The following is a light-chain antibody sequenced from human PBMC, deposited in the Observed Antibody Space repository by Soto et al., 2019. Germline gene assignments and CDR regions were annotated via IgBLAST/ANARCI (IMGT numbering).Light chain of an antibody. V-gene: IGKV1-5*03. Sequence: DIRMTPPPSTLSASLGDRVIITFRASESISNWLAWYQQKPGKAPNLLIYKACSLKSGVPLRFSGSGSGTEFTLTINSLQPDDFATYYCQQYDTYWTFGQGTKVDIK. J-gene: IGKJ1*01. CDR1: ESISNW. CDR3: QQYDTYWT. CDR2: KAC.